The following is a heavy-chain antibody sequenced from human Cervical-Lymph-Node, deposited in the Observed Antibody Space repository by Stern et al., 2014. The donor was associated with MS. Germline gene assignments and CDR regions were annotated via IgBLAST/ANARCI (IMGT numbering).Heavy chain of an antibody. CDR2: INTNTGNP. CDR3: LSDYN. Sequence: QVQLVQSGSELKKPGASVKVSCTGHGYRFTSYGMNWVRQAPGQGLEWMGRINTNTGNPTYARDFTGRFVFALDTSVSTAYLEITSLKAEDTAVYYCLSDYNWGQGTLVTVSS. J-gene: IGHJ1*01. CDR1: GYRFTSYG. V-gene: IGHV7-4-1*02. D-gene: IGHD5-24*01.